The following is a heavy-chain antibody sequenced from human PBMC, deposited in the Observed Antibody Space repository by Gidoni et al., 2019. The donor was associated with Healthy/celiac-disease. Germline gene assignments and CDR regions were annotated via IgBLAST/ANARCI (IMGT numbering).Heavy chain of an antibody. CDR2: IKSTTDGGTT. J-gene: IGHJ4*01. CDR1: GFTFSNAW. V-gene: IGHV3-15*01. Sequence: EVQLVESGGGLVKPGGFLRLSCAASGFTFSNAWMSWVRQAPGKGLEWVGRIKSTTDGGTTDYAAPGKGRFTISRDDSKNTLYLQMNSLKTEDTAVYYCTTEEYWGHVTLVTVSS. CDR3: TTEEY.